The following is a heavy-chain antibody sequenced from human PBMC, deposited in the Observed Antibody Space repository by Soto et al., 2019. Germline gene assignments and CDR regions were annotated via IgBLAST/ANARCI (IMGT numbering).Heavy chain of an antibody. D-gene: IGHD2-2*02. CDR1: GVSTSNHY. V-gene: IGHV4-59*08. J-gene: IGHJ4*02. CDR3: ARLALGYCSSTSCYTRGTFDY. CDR2: IYYRGTT. Sequence: SETLSLTCSVSGVSTSNHYWTWIRKPPGQGPEWIGCIYYRGTTNYNASFNSRVNKSVDTSKNQFSLKLTSVTAADTAVYYCARLALGYCSSTSCYTRGTFDYWGQGSLVTVSS.